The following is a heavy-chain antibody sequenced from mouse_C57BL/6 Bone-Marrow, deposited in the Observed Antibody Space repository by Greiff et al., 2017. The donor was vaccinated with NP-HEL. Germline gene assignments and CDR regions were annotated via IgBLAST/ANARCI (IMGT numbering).Heavy chain of an antibody. CDR3: ARHGRITTNAMDY. CDR2: ISSGGSYT. D-gene: IGHD1-1*01. V-gene: IGHV5-6*01. Sequence: EVQGVESGGDLVKPGGSLKLSCAASGFTFSSYGMSWVRQTPDKRLEWVATISSGGSYTYYPGSVKGRFTISRDNAKNTLYLQMSSLKSEDTAMYYCARHGRITTNAMDYWGQGTSVTVSS. CDR1: GFTFSSYG. J-gene: IGHJ4*01.